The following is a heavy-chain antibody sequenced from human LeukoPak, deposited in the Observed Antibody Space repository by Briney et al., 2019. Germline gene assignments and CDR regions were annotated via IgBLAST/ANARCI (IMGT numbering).Heavy chain of an antibody. CDR2: ISFSSGTI. CDR1: GLSFSSYS. V-gene: IGHV3-48*01. Sequence: GGSLRLSCEASGLSFSSYSMNWVRQAPGKGLEWISYISFSSGTIHYADSVKGRFTISRDNAKNSLYLQMNSLKAEDTALYYCARDTHYYGSGSPAFDFWGRGTMVTVSS. CDR3: ARDTHYYGSGSPAFDF. J-gene: IGHJ3*01. D-gene: IGHD3-10*01.